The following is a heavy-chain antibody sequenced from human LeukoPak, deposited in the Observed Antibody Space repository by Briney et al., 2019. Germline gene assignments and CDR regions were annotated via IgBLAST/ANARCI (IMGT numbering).Heavy chain of an antibody. CDR2: ISYDGSNK. V-gene: IGHV3-30*18. CDR3: AEERTHYGDYVPAFDY. CDR1: GFTFSSYG. D-gene: IGHD4-17*01. J-gene: IGHJ4*02. Sequence: GGSLRPSCAASGFTFSSYGMHWVRQAPGKGLEWVAVISYDGSNKYYADSVKGRFTISRDNSKNTLYLQMNSLRAEDTAVYYCAEERTHYGDYVPAFDYWGQGTLVTVSS.